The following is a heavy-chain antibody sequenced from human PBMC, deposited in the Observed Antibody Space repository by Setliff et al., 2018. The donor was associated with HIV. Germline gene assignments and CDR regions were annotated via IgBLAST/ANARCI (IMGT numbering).Heavy chain of an antibody. CDR1: GGPISSSSYY. J-gene: IGHJ4*02. Sequence: PSETLSLTCSVSGGPISSSSYYWGWIRQPPGKGLEWIGNIYSSGNTYYNPSLKSRLTMSVDTSKNQLSLKLSSLTAADTAMYYGASVTLFVRFDFWGLGTLVTVSS. CDR3: ASVTLFVRFDF. D-gene: IGHD3-10*02. V-gene: IGHV4-39*01. CDR2: IYSSGNT.